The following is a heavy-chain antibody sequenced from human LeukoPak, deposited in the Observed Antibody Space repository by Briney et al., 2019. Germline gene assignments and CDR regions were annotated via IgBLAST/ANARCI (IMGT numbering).Heavy chain of an antibody. CDR1: GYTFTSYY. CDR2: INPSGGST. CDR3: AREGFRYGSGSYSRNWFDP. J-gene: IGHJ5*02. V-gene: IGHV1-46*01. Sequence: ASVKVSCKASGYTFTSYYMRWVRQAPGQGLEWMGIINPSGGSTSYAQKFQGRVTMTRDTSTSTVYMELSSLRSEDTAVYYCAREGFRYGSGSYSRNWFDPWGQGTLVTVSS. D-gene: IGHD3-10*01.